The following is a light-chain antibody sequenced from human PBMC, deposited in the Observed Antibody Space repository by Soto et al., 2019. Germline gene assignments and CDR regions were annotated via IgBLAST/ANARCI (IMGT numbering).Light chain of an antibody. V-gene: IGLV2-14*01. Sequence: QSALTQPASVSESPGQSITISCTGTSSDVGGYNYVAWYQQHPGKAPKLMIYDVSNRPSGVSNRFSGSKSGNTASLTIFGLQAEDEADYYCSSYTSSSTLVFGTGTKLTVL. J-gene: IGLJ1*01. CDR3: SSYTSSSTLV. CDR2: DVS. CDR1: SSDVGGYNY.